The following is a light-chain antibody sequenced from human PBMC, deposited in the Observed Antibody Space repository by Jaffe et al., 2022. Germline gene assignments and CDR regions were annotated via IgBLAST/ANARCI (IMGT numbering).Light chain of an antibody. J-gene: IGLJ1*01. V-gene: IGLV2-11*01. CDR3: CSYAGSYTYV. CDR2: DVT. Sequence: QSALTQPRSVSGSPGQSVTISCTGTSSDVGGHNYVSWYQQHPGKVPKLMIADVTKRPSGVPDRFSGSKSGNTASLTISGLQAEDEADYYCCSYAGSYTYVFGTGTKVTVL. CDR1: SSDVGGHNY.